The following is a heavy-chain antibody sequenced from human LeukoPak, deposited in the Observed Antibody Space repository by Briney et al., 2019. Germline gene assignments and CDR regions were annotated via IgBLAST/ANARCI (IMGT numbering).Heavy chain of an antibody. CDR3: ARYTGTNWGYSFDY. V-gene: IGHV4-38-2*01. CDR2: IHQSGMT. CDR1: GYSISSGYY. Sequence: SETLSLTXAVSGYSISSGYYWSWIRQPPGKWLEWIATIHQSGMTYYNPSLKSRVTISVDTSKNQFSLKLTSVTAAGTAVYYCARYTGTNWGYSFDYWGQGTLVTVSS. D-gene: IGHD7-27*01. J-gene: IGHJ4*02.